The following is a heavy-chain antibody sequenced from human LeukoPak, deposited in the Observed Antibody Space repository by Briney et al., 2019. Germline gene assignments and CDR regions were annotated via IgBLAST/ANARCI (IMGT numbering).Heavy chain of an antibody. CDR3: ARATDGSGSSIFYYYYYMDV. V-gene: IGHV3-11*01. D-gene: IGHD3-10*01. Sequence: GSLRLSCAASGFTFSDYYMSWIRQAPGKGLEWVSYISSSGSTIYYADSVKGRFTISRDNAKNSLYLQTNSLRAEDTAVYYCARATDGSGSSIFYYYYYMDVWGKGTTVTVSS. J-gene: IGHJ6*03. CDR2: ISSSGSTI. CDR1: GFTFSDYY.